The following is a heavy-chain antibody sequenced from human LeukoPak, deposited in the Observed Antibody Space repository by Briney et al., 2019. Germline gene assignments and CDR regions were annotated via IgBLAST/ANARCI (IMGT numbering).Heavy chain of an antibody. V-gene: IGHV3-11*04. CDR3: AGGDNSNYEGLMDV. D-gene: IGHD4-11*01. J-gene: IGHJ6*03. CDR2: ISSDGNSK. CDR1: GFSFSGYF. Sequence: PGGSLRLSCAASGFSFSGYFMTWVRQAPGKGLEWIAFISSDGNSKYYADSVRGRFTISRDNAKNSLYLQMNSLRAEDTAVCYCAGGDNSNYEGLMDVGGKGTTATAPS.